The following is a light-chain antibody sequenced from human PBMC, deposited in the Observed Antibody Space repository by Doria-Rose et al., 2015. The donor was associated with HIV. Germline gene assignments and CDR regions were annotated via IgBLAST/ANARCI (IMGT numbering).Light chain of an antibody. Sequence: QSVVTQPLSVSGAPGQRVAISCTGSSSNIGAGFDAHWYQQFPGTVRLLLIHGKTNRRSGVPDRFSGSESGTSASLAISGLRAEDEADYYCQSYDSRLSVYVFGTGTKVTVL. CDR1: SSNIGAGFD. V-gene: IGLV1-40*02. CDR2: GKT. J-gene: IGLJ1*01. CDR3: QSYDSRLSVYV.